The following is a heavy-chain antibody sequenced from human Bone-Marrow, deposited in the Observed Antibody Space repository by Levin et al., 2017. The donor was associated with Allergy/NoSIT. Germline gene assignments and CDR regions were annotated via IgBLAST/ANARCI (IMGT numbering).Heavy chain of an antibody. CDR3: ARLYCSSTSCYFNPARGVYAPFDY. CDR2: IYPSDSDT. Sequence: GESLKISCKGSGYSFTSYWIGWVRQMPGKGLEWMGIIYPSDSDTRYSPSFQGQVTISADKSISTAYLQWSSLKASDTAMYYCARLYCSSTSCYFNPARGVYAPFDYWGQGTLVTVSS. V-gene: IGHV5-51*01. J-gene: IGHJ4*02. D-gene: IGHD2-2*01. CDR1: GYSFTSYW.